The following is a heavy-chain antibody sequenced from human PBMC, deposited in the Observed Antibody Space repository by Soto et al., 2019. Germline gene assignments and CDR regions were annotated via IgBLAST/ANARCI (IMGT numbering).Heavy chain of an antibody. V-gene: IGHV4-59*08. CDR3: ARLGNYSQPLDP. Sequence: VQLQESGPGLVRPSETLSLTCTLSGGSFSPNYWSWLRQPPGKGLEWEGYIYYGGTTSYNPSLKRRVPISLETSKRQFSLRLSSVTAADTAVYYCARLGNYSQPLDPWGPGTLVTVSS. CDR2: IYYGGTT. CDR1: GGSFSPNY. D-gene: IGHD2-21*01. J-gene: IGHJ5*02.